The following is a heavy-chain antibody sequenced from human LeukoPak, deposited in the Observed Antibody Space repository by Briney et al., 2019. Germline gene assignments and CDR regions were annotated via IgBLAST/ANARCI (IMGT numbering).Heavy chain of an antibody. Sequence: GGSLRLSCAASGFTFSSYSMNWVRQAPGKGLEWVSSISSSSSYIYYADSVKGRFTISRDNAKNSLYLQMNGLRAEDTAVYYCASRGGFDPWGQGTLVTVSS. V-gene: IGHV3-21*01. CDR1: GFTFSSYS. J-gene: IGHJ5*02. CDR3: ASRGGFDP. CDR2: ISSSSSYI.